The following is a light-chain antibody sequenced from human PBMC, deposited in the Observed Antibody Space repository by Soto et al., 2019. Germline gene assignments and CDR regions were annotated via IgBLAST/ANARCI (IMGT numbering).Light chain of an antibody. CDR2: DAS. CDR1: QSVSSY. Sequence: EIVLTQSPATLSLSPGERATLSCRASQSVSSYLAWYQQKPGQAPRLLIYDASNRATGIPARFSGSGSGTEFTLTINSLQSEDFVVYYCQQYDNWPPTFGQGTRLEIK. J-gene: IGKJ5*01. CDR3: QQYDNWPPT. V-gene: IGKV3-11*01.